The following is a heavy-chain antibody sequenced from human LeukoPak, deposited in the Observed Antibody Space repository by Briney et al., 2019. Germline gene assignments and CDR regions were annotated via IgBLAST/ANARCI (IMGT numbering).Heavy chain of an antibody. CDR3: ARENEIGRDVFDY. CDR1: GYTFTSYG. CDR2: ISAYNGNT. V-gene: IGHV1-18*01. Sequence: ASVKVSCKASGYTFTSYGISWVRQAPGQGLEWMGWISAYNGNTNYAQKFQGRVTMTTETSTRTAFLEMRSLRSDDTAVYFCARENEIGRDVFDYWGQGTLVTVSS. J-gene: IGHJ4*02. D-gene: IGHD2/OR15-2a*01.